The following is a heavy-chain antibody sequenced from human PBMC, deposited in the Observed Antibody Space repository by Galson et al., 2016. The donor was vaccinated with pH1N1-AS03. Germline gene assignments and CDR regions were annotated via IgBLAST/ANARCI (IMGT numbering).Heavy chain of an antibody. V-gene: IGHV2-5*02. J-gene: IGHJ4*02. Sequence: PALVKPTQTLTLTCSFSGFSLGTTSVGLAWIRQPPGEALEWLALVHRDGVDRLSPSLRGRLAITKDTSKNQVVLTMTNMGPADTGTYFCTKTSGYDFDFWGQGAPVTVS. CDR3: TKTSGYDFDF. CDR2: VHRDGVD. CDR1: GFSLGTTSVG. D-gene: IGHD5-12*01.